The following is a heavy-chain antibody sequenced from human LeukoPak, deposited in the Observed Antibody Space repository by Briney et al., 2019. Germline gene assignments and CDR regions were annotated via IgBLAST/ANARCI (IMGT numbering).Heavy chain of an antibody. D-gene: IGHD6-13*01. CDR1: GFTFSDYY. V-gene: IGHV3-11*06. CDR3: ARVGSIAAAGTPDY. J-gene: IGHJ4*02. Sequence: PGGSLRLSCAASGFTFSDYYMSWIRQAPGKGLEWVSYISSSGSHTNYADSVKGRFTISRDNAKNSLSLQVNSLRADDTAVYYCARVGSIAAAGTPDYWGQGTLATVSA. CDR2: ISSSGSHT.